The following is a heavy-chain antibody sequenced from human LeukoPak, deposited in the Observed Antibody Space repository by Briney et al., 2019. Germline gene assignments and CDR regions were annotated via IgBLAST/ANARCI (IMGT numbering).Heavy chain of an antibody. V-gene: IGHV1-69*13. J-gene: IGHJ6*02. CDR3: ARDRFSTFYYGMVV. CDR2: IIPIFGTA. CDR1: GGTFSIYA. D-gene: IGHD2-2*01. Sequence: SVKVSCTASGGTFSIYAISWVRQAPGQGLEWMGGIIPIFGTANYAQKFQGRVTITADESTSTAYMELSSLRSEDTAVYYCARDRFSTFYYGMVVWGQGTTVTVSS.